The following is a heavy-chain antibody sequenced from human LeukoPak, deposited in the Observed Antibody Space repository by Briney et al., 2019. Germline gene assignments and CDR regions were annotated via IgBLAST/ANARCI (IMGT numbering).Heavy chain of an antibody. J-gene: IGHJ5*02. V-gene: IGHV3-21*01. D-gene: IGHD6-6*01. Sequence: GGSLRLSCAASGFTFSSYSMNWVRQAPGKGLEWVSSISSGSSYIYYADSVKGRFTISRDNAKNSLYLQMNSLRAEDTAVYYCAREKPPHSSSSGGWFDPWGQGTLVTVSS. CDR3: AREKPPHSSSSGGWFDP. CDR1: GFTFSSYS. CDR2: ISSGSSYI.